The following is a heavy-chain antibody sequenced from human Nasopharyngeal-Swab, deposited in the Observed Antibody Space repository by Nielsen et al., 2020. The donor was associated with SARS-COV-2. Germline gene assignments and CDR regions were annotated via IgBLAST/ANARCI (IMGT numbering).Heavy chain of an antibody. V-gene: IGHV1-69*13. CDR2: IIPSFSRG. CDR1: GGPFSTYA. CDR3: ARDVHGGSWVFDY. Sequence: SVKVSCKASGGPFSTYAFSWVRQAPRQGLEWMGGIIPSFSRGNYAQKFQDRVTITADEATSTAYMELSSLRSEDTAVYYCARDVHGGSWVFDYWGQGTLVTVSS. J-gene: IGHJ4*02. D-gene: IGHD2-15*01.